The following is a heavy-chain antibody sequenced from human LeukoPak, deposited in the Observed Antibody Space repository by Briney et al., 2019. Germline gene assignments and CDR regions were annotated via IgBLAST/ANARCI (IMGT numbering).Heavy chain of an antibody. J-gene: IGHJ4*02. V-gene: IGHV1-18*01. CDR1: GYTFTSYG. CDR2: ISAYNGNT. Sequence: GASVKVSCKASGYTFTSYGISWVRQAPGQGLEWMGRISAYNGNTNYAQKLQGRVTMTTDTSTSTAYMELRSLRSDDTAVYYCARDNKITMVRGVIAYWGQGTLVTVSS. D-gene: IGHD3-10*01. CDR3: ARDNKITMVRGVIAY.